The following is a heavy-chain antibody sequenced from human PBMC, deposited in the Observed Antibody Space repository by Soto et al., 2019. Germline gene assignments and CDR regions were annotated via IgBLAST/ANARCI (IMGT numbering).Heavy chain of an antibody. Sequence: SETLSLTCTVSGGSISSSSYYWGWIRQPPGKGLEWIGSIYYSGSTYYNPSLKSRVTISVDTSKNQFSLKLSSVTAADTAVYYCARAEMTTVVLNWFDPWGQGTLVTVSS. J-gene: IGHJ5*02. CDR1: GGSISSSSYY. CDR3: ARAEMTTVVLNWFDP. CDR2: IYYSGST. D-gene: IGHD4-17*01. V-gene: IGHV4-39*01.